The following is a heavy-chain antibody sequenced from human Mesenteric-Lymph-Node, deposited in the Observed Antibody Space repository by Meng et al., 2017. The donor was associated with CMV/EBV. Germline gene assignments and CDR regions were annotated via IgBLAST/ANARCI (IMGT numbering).Heavy chain of an antibody. CDR1: GYTFTAHY. Sequence: ASVKVSCKASGYTFTAHYIHWVRQAPGQGLEWMGWINPHSAGTKYAQKFQGRVTVTRDTSITTAYVELSRLRPDDTAVYYCARSCSISTCRAPSPDYWGQGTLVTVSS. J-gene: IGHJ4*02. CDR2: INPHSAGT. CDR3: ARSCSISTCRAPSPDY. D-gene: IGHD2-2*01. V-gene: IGHV1-2*02.